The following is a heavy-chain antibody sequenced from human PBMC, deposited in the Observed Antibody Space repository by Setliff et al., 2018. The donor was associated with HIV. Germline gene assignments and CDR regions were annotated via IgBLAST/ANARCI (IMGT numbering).Heavy chain of an antibody. CDR3: ARVYCSGGACYSLNS. D-gene: IGHD2-15*01. CDR2: INAGNGNT. CDR1: GYSFTSYT. Sequence: ASVKVSCKASGYSFTSYTIHWVRQAPGQRLEWMGWINAGNGNTKYSQKLQGRITITRDSSASTVYLELSSLRFEDTAVYYCARVYCSGGACYSLNSWGQGALVTVSS. V-gene: IGHV1-3*01. J-gene: IGHJ4*02.